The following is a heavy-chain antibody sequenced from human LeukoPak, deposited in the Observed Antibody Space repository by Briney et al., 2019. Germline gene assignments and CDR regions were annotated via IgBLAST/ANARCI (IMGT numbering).Heavy chain of an antibody. V-gene: IGHV3-23*01. CDR2: ISGSGGST. Sequence: GGSLRLSCAASGFTFSTYAMSWVRQAPGKGLEWVSAISGSGGSTYYADSVKGRFTISRDNSKNTLYLQMNSVRAEDTAVYYCATLDPNGSDDYWGQGTLVTVSS. J-gene: IGHJ4*02. D-gene: IGHD3-10*01. CDR1: GFTFSTYA. CDR3: ATLDPNGSDDY.